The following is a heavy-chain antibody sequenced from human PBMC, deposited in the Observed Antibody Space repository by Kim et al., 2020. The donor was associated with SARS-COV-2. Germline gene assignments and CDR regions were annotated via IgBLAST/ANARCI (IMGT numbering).Heavy chain of an antibody. V-gene: IGHV1-2*02. CDR1: GYTFTGYY. CDR3: ASNLAAAGYNWFDP. J-gene: IGHJ5*02. D-gene: IGHD6-13*01. CDR2: INPNSGGT. Sequence: ASVKVSCKASGYTFTGYYMHWVRQSPGQGLEWMGWINPNSGGTNYAQKFQGRVTMTRDTSISTAYMELSRLRSDDTAVYYCASNLAAAGYNWFDPWGQGTLVTVS.